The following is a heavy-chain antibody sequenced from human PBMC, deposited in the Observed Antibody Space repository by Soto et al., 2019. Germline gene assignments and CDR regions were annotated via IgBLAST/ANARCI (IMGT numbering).Heavy chain of an antibody. CDR2: INHSGGT. CDR1: GGSGSFSGYL. J-gene: IGHJ4*02. Sequence: QVQLQQWGAGLLKPSETLSLTCAVYGGSGSFSGYLWSWIRQPPGNGLEWIGEINHSGGTNYNPSLTGRVTISVDTSKNQFSLELSSVTAADTAVYYCARGREAYSSSWYVDWGQGTLVTVSS. D-gene: IGHD6-13*01. V-gene: IGHV4-34*01. CDR3: ARGREAYSSSWYVD.